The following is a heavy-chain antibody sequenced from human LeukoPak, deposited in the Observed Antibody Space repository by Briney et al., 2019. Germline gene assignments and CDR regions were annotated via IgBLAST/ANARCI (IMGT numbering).Heavy chain of an antibody. V-gene: IGHV4-38-2*02. CDR3: ARSNAGEFDY. J-gene: IGHJ4*02. CDR2: IYHSGST. Sequence: PSQTLSLTCTVSGYSISSGYYWGWIRQPPGKGLEWIGSIYHSGSTYYNPSLKSRVTISVDTSKNQFSLKLSSVTAADPAVYYCARSNAGEFDYWGQGTLVTVSS. D-gene: IGHD7-27*01. CDR1: GYSISSGYY.